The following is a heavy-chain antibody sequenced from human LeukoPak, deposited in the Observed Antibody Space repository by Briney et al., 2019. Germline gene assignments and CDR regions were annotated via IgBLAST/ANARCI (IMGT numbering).Heavy chain of an antibody. CDR3: ARRSRWQRTYYFDY. V-gene: IGHV4-34*01. Sequence: SETLSLTCAVYGGSFSGYYWSWIRQPPGKGLEWIGEINHSGSTNYNPSLKSRVTISADTSKNQFSLKLSSVTAADTAVYYCARRSRWQRTYYFDYWGQGTLVTVSS. CDR1: GGSFSGYY. CDR2: INHSGST. D-gene: IGHD4-23*01. J-gene: IGHJ4*02.